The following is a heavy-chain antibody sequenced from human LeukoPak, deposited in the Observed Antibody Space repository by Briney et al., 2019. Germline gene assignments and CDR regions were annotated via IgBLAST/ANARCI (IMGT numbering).Heavy chain of an antibody. Sequence: ASVKVSCKASGYTFTSYYVHWVRQAPGQGLEWMGIINPSGGSTSYAQKFQGRVTMTGDTSTSTVYMELSSLRSEDTAVYYCARGIQLWATEPNWFDPWGQGTLVTVSS. CDR3: ARGIQLWATEPNWFDP. J-gene: IGHJ5*02. CDR1: GYTFTSYY. V-gene: IGHV1-46*01. D-gene: IGHD5-18*01. CDR2: INPSGGST.